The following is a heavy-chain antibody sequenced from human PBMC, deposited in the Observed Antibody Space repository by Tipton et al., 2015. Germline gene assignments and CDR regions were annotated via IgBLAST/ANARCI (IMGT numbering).Heavy chain of an antibody. D-gene: IGHD5-12*01. CDR1: EDTLMNYA. Sequence: QLVQSGPEVKKPGSSVKVSCKASEDTLMNYAISWVRQAPGQGLEWVGGIIPIFGETNYGQNFQDRVTISADGSTNTAYMEVNSLRADDTAVYFCAGGDNIVPLGIGSLYYYGMDVWGQGTTVTVSS. J-gene: IGHJ6*02. V-gene: IGHV1-69*01. CDR3: AGGDNIVPLGIGSLYYYGMDV. CDR2: IIPIFGET.